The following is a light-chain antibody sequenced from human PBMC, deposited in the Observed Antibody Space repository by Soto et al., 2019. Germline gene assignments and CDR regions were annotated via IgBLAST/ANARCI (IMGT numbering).Light chain of an antibody. J-gene: IGLJ1*01. Sequence: QSALTQPPSASGSPGQSVTISSTGTSSDVGGYNYVSWYQQHPGKAPKLMIYEVSKRPSGVPDRFSGSKSGNTASLTVSGLQAEDEADYYCSSYAGSNVYVFGTGTKLTVL. CDR3: SSYAGSNVYV. V-gene: IGLV2-8*01. CDR1: SSDVGGYNY. CDR2: EVS.